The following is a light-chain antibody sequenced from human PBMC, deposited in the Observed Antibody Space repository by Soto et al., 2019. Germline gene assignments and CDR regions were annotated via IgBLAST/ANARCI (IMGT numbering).Light chain of an antibody. CDR2: EVY. Sequence: QSVLTQPASVSGSPGQSITISCTGTSSDVGSYNFVSWYQEHPGKAPKVMIYEVYKRPSGVSNRVSGSKSGSTASLTISGLQVEDEVDYDCCSYAGSSTYVFGTGTKVTVL. CDR1: SSDVGSYNF. V-gene: IGLV2-23*02. J-gene: IGLJ1*01. CDR3: CSYAGSSTYV.